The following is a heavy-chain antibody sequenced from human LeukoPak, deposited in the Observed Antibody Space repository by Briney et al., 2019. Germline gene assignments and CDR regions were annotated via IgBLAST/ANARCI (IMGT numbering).Heavy chain of an antibody. V-gene: IGHV3-7*01. J-gene: IGHJ4*02. CDR1: GFTFSSYW. D-gene: IGHD5-12*01. CDR2: IKQDGSEK. CDR3: AKDPSGYSGYTDY. Sequence: QPGGSLRLSGAASGFTFSSYWMSWVRQAPGKGLEWVANIKQDGSEKYYVDSVKGRFTISRDNAKNSLYLQMNSLRAEDTAVYYCAKDPSGYSGYTDYWGQGTLVTVSS.